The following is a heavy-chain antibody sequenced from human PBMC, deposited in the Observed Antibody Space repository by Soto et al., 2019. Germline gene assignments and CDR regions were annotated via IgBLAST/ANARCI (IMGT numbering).Heavy chain of an antibody. Sequence: PGGSLRLSCAASGFTFSSYAMHWVRQAPGKGLEWVAVISYDGSNKYYADSVKGRFTISRDNPKNTLYLQMNSLRAEDTAVYYCARDFYGSGSSSDYWGQGTLVTVSS. CDR3: ARDFYGSGSSSDY. CDR1: GFTFSSYA. CDR2: ISYDGSNK. D-gene: IGHD3-10*01. V-gene: IGHV3-30-3*01. J-gene: IGHJ4*02.